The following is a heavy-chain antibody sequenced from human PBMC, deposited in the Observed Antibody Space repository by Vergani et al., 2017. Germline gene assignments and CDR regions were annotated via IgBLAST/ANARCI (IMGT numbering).Heavy chain of an antibody. J-gene: IGHJ4*02. Sequence: QVQLVESGGGVVQPGGSLRLSCAASGFTFSSYGMHWVRQAPGKGLEWVAFIRYDASNKYYADSVKGRFTISRDNSKITLYLQMNRLRSEDTAVYDGAKYSDLHSSRWYYRSHFYFFDYWRQGTLVIFSS. V-gene: IGHV3-30*02. CDR3: AKYSDLHSSRWYYRSHFYFFDY. CDR1: GFTFSSYG. CDR2: IRYDASNK. D-gene: IGHD6-13*01.